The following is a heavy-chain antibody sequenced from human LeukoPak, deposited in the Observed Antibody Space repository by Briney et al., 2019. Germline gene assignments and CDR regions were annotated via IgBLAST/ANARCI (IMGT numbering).Heavy chain of an antibody. J-gene: IGHJ4*02. D-gene: IGHD6-19*01. V-gene: IGHV4-39*07. CDR1: GGSLSSYY. CDR3: ARAGGSGLIDY. CDR2: MYYSGST. Sequence: SETLSLTCTVSGGSLSSYYWGWLRQPPGKGLEWIGSMYYSGSTYYNPSLKSRVTISINTSKNQFSLKLTSVTAADTAVYYCARAGGSGLIDYWGQGTLVTVSS.